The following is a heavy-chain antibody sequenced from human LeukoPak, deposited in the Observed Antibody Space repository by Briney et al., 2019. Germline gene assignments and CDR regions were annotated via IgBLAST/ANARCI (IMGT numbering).Heavy chain of an antibody. J-gene: IGHJ4*02. CDR2: ISSSGSTI. CDR1: GFTFSSYE. D-gene: IGHD3-22*01. Sequence: GGSLRLSCAASGFTFSSYEMNWVRQAPGKGLEWVSYISSSGSTIYYADSVKGRFTISRDNAKNSLYLQMNSLRAEDTAVYYCVGQRETYDSSGYYGFDYWGQGTLVTVSS. V-gene: IGHV3-48*03. CDR3: VGQRETYDSSGYYGFDY.